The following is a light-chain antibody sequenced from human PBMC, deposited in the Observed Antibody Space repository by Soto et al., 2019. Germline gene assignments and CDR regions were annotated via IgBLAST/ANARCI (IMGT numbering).Light chain of an antibody. CDR2: VAS. Sequence: DIQMTQSPSSLSASVGDRITVACRASQSIGKFLNWYHQRPGRAPKVLINVASTLRSGVPSRFSGGGSGTNCTLTINSLQPEDFGTYFCQQSFNIPLTFGGGTTVEI. J-gene: IGKJ4*01. CDR1: QSIGKF. V-gene: IGKV1-39*01. CDR3: QQSFNIPLT.